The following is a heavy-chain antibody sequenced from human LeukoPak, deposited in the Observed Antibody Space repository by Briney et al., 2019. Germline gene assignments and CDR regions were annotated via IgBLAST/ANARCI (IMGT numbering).Heavy chain of an antibody. J-gene: IGHJ4*02. V-gene: IGHV3-66*02. CDR3: ARDEVATTLDY. D-gene: IGHD5-12*01. Sequence: GGSLRLSCAASGFTFSSNYMNWVRQAPGKGLEWVSVIYSGGNKYYAASVKGRFTISRDNSKNTLYLQMNSLRAEDTGVYYCARDEVATTLDYWGQGTLVTVSS. CDR2: IYSGGNK. CDR1: GFTFSSNY.